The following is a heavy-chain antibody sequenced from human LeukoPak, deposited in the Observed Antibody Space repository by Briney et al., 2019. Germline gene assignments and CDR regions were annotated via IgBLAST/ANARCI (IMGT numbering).Heavy chain of an antibody. Sequence: GGSLRLSCAASGFTFSSYWMSWVRQAPGKGLEWVANIKQDGSEKYYVDSVKGRFTISRDNAKNSLYLQMNSLRAEDTAVYYCARGVVPAAIGYYYYYYMDVWGKGTTVAVSS. V-gene: IGHV3-7*01. D-gene: IGHD2-2*01. CDR2: IKQDGSEK. J-gene: IGHJ6*03. CDR1: GFTFSSYW. CDR3: ARGVVPAAIGYYYYYYMDV.